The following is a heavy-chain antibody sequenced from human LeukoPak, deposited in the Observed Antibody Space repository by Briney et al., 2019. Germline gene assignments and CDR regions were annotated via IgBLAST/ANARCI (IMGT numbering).Heavy chain of an antibody. CDR3: AKDSRIAAAGPLDY. D-gene: IGHD6-13*01. V-gene: IGHV3-48*01. Sequence: GGSLRLSCAASGFTFSSYSMNWVRQAPGKGLEWVSYISSSSSTIYYADSVKGRFTISRDNAKNSLYLQMNSLRAEDTALYHRAKDSRIAAAGPLDYWGQGTLVTVSS. J-gene: IGHJ4*02. CDR1: GFTFSSYS. CDR2: ISSSSSTI.